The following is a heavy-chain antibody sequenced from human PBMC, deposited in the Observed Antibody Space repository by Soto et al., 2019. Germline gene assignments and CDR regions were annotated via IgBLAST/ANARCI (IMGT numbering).Heavy chain of an antibody. V-gene: IGHV4-31*03. CDR1: GGSISSGGYY. J-gene: IGHJ4*02. CDR3: GRLEGLATISYYFDY. D-gene: IGHD3-9*01. Sequence: SETLSLTCTVSGGSISSGGYYWSWIRQHPGKGLEWIGYLYYNGSTYYNPSLKTRISMSVDTSKNHFSLKMRSVTGADTAVYYCGRLEGLATISYYFDYWGQGALVTVSS. CDR2: LYYNGST.